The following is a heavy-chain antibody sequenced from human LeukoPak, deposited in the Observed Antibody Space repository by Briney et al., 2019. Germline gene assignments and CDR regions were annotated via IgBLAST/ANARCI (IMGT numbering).Heavy chain of an antibody. Sequence: SVKVSCKASGGTFSSYAISWVRQAPGQGLEWMGGIIPVFGTANYAQKFRGRVTITADKSTRTAYMELSSLRSEDTAVYYCARGNDSRDPPHFDYWGQGTLVTVSS. J-gene: IGHJ4*02. CDR2: IIPVFGTA. CDR3: ARGNDSRDPPHFDY. V-gene: IGHV1-69*06. CDR1: GGTFSSYA. D-gene: IGHD3-16*01.